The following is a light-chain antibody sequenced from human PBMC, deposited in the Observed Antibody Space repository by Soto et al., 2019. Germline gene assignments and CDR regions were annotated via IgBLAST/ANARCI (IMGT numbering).Light chain of an antibody. V-gene: IGKV3-20*01. J-gene: IGKJ2*01. CDR3: LLYFSPDRYT. CDR2: GAS. CDR1: QSVTSSH. Sequence: ESVLTQTPGTLSLSPGERATLSCRASQSVTSSHLAWYQQKPGQAPRLRIYGASTRATDIPDRFSGSGSDTDFSLTIRRLDPEDFAMYYCLLYFSPDRYTFGPGTKVQI.